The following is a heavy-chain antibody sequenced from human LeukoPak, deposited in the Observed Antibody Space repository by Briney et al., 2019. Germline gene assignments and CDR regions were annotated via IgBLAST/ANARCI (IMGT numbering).Heavy chain of an antibody. CDR2: ISGYNGNT. V-gene: IGHV1-18*01. Sequence: ASVKVSCKTSGYTFTTYGISWVRQAPGQGLEWMGWISGYNGNTNYEQKLQGRVTMTTDTSTNTAYMELGGLRSDDTAVYYCARDGIGDHFWSLFDYWGQGTLLTVSS. D-gene: IGHD3-3*02. CDR3: ARDGIGDHFWSLFDY. CDR1: GYTFTTYG. J-gene: IGHJ4*02.